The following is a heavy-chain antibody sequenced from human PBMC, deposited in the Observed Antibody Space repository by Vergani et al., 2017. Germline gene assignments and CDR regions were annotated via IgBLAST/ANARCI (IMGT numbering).Heavy chain of an antibody. CDR1: GGSFSGYY. CDR2: INHSGST. Sequence: QVQLQQWGAGLLKPSETLSLTCAVYGGSFSGYYWSWIRQPPGKGLEWIGEINHSGSTNYNPSLKSRVTILVDTSKNQFSLKLSSVTAADTAVYYCARVLGAVDIVTPDDFDYWGQGTLVTVSS. CDR3: ARVLGAVDIVTPDDFDY. D-gene: IGHD5-12*01. J-gene: IGHJ4*02. V-gene: IGHV4-34*01.